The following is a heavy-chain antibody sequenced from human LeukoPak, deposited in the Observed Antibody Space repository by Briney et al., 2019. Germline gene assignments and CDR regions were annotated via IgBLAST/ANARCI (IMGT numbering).Heavy chain of an antibody. V-gene: IGHV3-9*03. J-gene: IGHJ4*02. D-gene: IGHD6-19*01. CDR2: ISWNSGSI. CDR3: AKGQYSCGWYGFDY. Sequence: PGGSLRLSCAASGCTFDQYSMHWVGQAPGKGLEWVPGISWNSGSIGYADSVKGRFTISRDNAKNSLYLQMNSLRAEDMALYDWAKGQYSCGWYGFDYWGQGTLVTVSS. CDR1: GCTFDQYS.